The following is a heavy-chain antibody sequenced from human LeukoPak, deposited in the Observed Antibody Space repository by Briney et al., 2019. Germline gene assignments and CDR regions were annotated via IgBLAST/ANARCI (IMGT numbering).Heavy chain of an antibody. CDR1: EFIFSSYV. J-gene: IGHJ4*02. D-gene: IGHD4-17*01. CDR3: ARGNSTVEILDY. CDR2: ISGSGDIT. Sequence: GGSLRLSCPAFEFIFSSYVMSWVRQAPGKGLEWVSSISGSGDITYYADSVKGRFTTSRDNAKNSLYLQMNSLRAEDTAVYYCARGNSTVEILDYWGQGTLVTVSA. V-gene: IGHV3-23*01.